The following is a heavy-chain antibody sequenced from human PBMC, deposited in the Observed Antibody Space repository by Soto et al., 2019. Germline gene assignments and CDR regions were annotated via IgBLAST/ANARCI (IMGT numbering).Heavy chain of an antibody. CDR2: VYLTGNS. CDR1: GGSISRNNC. Sequence: SETLSLTCGVSGGSISRNNCWSWVRQAPGKGLEWIGEVYLTGNSNYNPSLKSRVTLSVDKSKNQFSLKLTSMTAADTAVYYCARVVFTMVRGVIIQMYHYYGMDVWGQGTTVTVSS. V-gene: IGHV4-4*02. D-gene: IGHD3-10*01. CDR3: ARVVFTMVRGVIIQMYHYYGMDV. J-gene: IGHJ6*02.